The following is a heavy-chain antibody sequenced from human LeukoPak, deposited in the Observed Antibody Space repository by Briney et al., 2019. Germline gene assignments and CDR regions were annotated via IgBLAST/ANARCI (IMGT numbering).Heavy chain of an antibody. D-gene: IGHD6-13*01. CDR3: ARGLPGYSSSWPAFYFDY. Sequence: PGGSLRLSCTASGFTFSTYSMHWVRQAPGKGLEWVSSIDSNSASIYYADSVKGRFTISRDNAKNSLYLQMNSLRAEDTAVYYCARGLPGYSSSWPAFYFDYWGQGTLVTVSS. V-gene: IGHV3-21*01. J-gene: IGHJ4*02. CDR1: GFTFSTYS. CDR2: IDSNSASI.